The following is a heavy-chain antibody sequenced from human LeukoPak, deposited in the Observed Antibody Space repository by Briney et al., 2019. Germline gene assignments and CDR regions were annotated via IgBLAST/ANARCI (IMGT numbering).Heavy chain of an antibody. CDR2: ISSSSSTI. CDR3: AREYQLILEDAFDI. Sequence: GGSLRLSCAASGFTFSSYSMNWVRQAPGKGLEWVSYISSSSSTIYYADSVKGRFTISRDNAKNSLYLQMNSLRAEDTAVYYCAREYQLILEDAFDIWGQGTMVTVSS. V-gene: IGHV3-48*01. D-gene: IGHD2-2*01. CDR1: GFTFSSYS. J-gene: IGHJ3*02.